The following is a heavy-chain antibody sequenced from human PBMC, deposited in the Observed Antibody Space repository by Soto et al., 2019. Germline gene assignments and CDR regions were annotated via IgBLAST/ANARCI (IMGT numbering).Heavy chain of an antibody. D-gene: IGHD3-22*01. CDR1: GFTFSGFG. J-gene: IGHJ4*02. CDR3: AKDLYDTSGFYPYFDS. CDR2: ISYDGSND. Sequence: LRLSCAASGFTFSGFGMHWVRRAPGKGLEWVATISYDGSNDFYEESVKGRFTISRDNSKNTLWLQMNSLRPEDTAVYYCAKDLYDTSGFYPYFDSWGQGTLVTVSS. V-gene: IGHV3-30*18.